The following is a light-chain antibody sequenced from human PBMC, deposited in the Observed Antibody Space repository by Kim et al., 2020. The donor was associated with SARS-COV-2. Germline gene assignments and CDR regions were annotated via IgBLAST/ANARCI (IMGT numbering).Light chain of an antibody. J-gene: IGLJ3*02. CDR3: SSYTIANTLV. CDR1: SSDFGAYNY. V-gene: IGLV2-14*03. CDR2: HVN. Sequence: QSALTQPASVSGSPGQSITISCTGTSSDFGAYNYVYWYQQHTGKPPKVMIYHVNNRPSGVSNRFSGSKSGDTASLTISGLQAEDEADYYCSSYTIANTLVFGGGTQLTVL.